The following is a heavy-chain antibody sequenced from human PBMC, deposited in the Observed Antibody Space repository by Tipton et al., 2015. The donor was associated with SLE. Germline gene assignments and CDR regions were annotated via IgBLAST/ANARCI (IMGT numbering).Heavy chain of an antibody. CDR3: AIAAAGSFFDL. CDR1: GGSISSGSYY. Sequence: TLSLTCTVSGGSISSGSYYWSWLRQPAGKGLEWIGRIYTSGSTNYNPSLKSRVTISVDTSKNQFSLKLSSVTAADTAVYYCAIAAAGSFFDLWGRGTLVTVSS. V-gene: IGHV4-61*02. D-gene: IGHD6-13*01. J-gene: IGHJ2*01. CDR2: IYTSGST.